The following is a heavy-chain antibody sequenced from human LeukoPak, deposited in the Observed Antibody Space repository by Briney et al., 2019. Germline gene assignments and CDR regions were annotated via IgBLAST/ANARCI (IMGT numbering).Heavy chain of an antibody. CDR1: GYTFTSYA. D-gene: IGHD3-10*01. Sequence: ASVTVSCTASGYTFTSYAMHWVRQAPGQRLEWMGWINAGNGNTKYSQKFQGRVTITRDTSASTAYMELSSLRSEDTAVYYCARDYYGSGSYLWFDPWGQGTLVTVSS. J-gene: IGHJ5*02. CDR2: INAGNGNT. V-gene: IGHV1-3*01. CDR3: ARDYYGSGSYLWFDP.